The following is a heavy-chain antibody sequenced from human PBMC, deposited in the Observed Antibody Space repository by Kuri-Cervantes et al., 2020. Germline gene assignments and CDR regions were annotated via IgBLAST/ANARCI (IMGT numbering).Heavy chain of an antibody. CDR2: IYYSGST. CDR1: GGSISSYY. Sequence: SETLSLTCTVSGGSISSYYWSWIRQPPGKGLEWIGYIYYSGSTNYNPSLKSRVTISVDTSKNQFSLKLSSVTAADTAVYYCARAGKYYDFWSGYYFDYWGQGTQVTVSS. J-gene: IGHJ4*02. V-gene: IGHV4-59*01. CDR3: ARAGKYYDFWSGYYFDY. D-gene: IGHD3-3*01.